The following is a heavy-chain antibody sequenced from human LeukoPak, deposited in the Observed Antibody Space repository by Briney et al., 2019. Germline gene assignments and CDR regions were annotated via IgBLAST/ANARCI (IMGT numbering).Heavy chain of an antibody. Sequence: GGSLRLSCAASGFTFSNYAMNWVRQAPGKGLEWVSTISDSGGSTYYADSVKGRFTISRDNSKNTLFLQMSSLRAEDTAVYYCANGKSAYDHPLPRLNYWGQGALVIVSS. CDR2: ISDSGGST. J-gene: IGHJ4*02. CDR1: GFTFSNYA. V-gene: IGHV3-23*01. CDR3: ANGKSAYDHPLPRLNY. D-gene: IGHD5-12*01.